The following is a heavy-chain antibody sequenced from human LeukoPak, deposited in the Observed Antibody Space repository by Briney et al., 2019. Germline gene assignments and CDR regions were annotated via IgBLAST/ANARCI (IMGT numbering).Heavy chain of an antibody. D-gene: IGHD1-26*01. J-gene: IGHJ4*02. V-gene: IGHV4-59*01. CDR3: ARDRGSYRPFDY. CDR1: GGSISGFY. Sequence: SETLSLTCTVSGGSISGFYWSWIRQPPGKGLEWIGYIYYSGSTNYNPSLKSRVTISVDTSKNQFSLKLTSVTAADTAMYYCARDRGSYRPFDYWGQGILVTVSS. CDR2: IYYSGST.